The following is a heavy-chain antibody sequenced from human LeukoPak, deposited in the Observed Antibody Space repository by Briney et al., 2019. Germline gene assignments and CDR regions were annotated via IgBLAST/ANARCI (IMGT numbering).Heavy chain of an antibody. D-gene: IGHD3-22*01. Sequence: PGGSLRLSCAASGFTFSSYGMHWVRQAPGKGLEWVAFIRYDGSNKYYADSVKGRFTISRDNAKNLLYLQMNSLRAEDTAVYYCARKGSTYYYTFDYWGQGTLVTVSS. CDR3: ARKGSTYYYTFDY. J-gene: IGHJ4*02. CDR1: GFTFSSYG. V-gene: IGHV3-30*02. CDR2: IRYDGSNK.